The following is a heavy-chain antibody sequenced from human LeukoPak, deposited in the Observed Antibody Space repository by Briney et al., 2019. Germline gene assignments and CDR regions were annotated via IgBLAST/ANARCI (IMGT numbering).Heavy chain of an antibody. V-gene: IGHV4-59*12. J-gene: IGHJ2*01. CDR1: GGSISSYY. D-gene: IGHD5-18*01. CDR3: AGGYSYGRYWYFDL. Sequence: PSETLSLTCTVSGGSISSYYWSWIRQPPGKGLEWIGYIYYSGSTNYNPSLKSRVTMSVDTSKNQFSLKLSSVTAADTAVYYCAGGYSYGRYWYFDLWGRGTLVTVSS. CDR2: IYYSGST.